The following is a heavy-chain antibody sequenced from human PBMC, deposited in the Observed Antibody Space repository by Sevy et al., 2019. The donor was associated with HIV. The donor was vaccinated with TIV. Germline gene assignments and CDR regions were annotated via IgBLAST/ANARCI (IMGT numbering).Heavy chain of an antibody. V-gene: IGHV3-15*07. CDR3: TTVLGWVSTSDH. J-gene: IGHJ4*02. D-gene: IGHD2-21*01. CDR1: GFSFINAW. Sequence: GGSLRLSCAASGFSFINAWMNWVRQAPGKGLEWVGRIRSKADGGTADYAAPVKGRFIISRDDSENTPYLQMNSLRTEDTAIYYCTTVLGWVSTSDHWGQGTLVTVSS. CDR2: IRSKADGGTA.